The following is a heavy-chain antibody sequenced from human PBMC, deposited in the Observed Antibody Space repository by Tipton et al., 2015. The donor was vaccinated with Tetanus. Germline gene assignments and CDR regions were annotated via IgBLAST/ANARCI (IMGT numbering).Heavy chain of an antibody. V-gene: IGHV4-31*03. J-gene: IGHJ3*02. Sequence: TLSLTFTVSGGSISSGGYYWSWIRQHPGKGLEWIGYIYYSGSTYYNPSLKSRVTISVDTSTNQFSLKLSSVTAADTAVYYCAKIYDSSGEGAFDIWGQGTMVTVSS. CDR1: GGSISSGGYY. CDR2: IYYSGST. D-gene: IGHD3-22*01. CDR3: AKIYDSSGEGAFDI.